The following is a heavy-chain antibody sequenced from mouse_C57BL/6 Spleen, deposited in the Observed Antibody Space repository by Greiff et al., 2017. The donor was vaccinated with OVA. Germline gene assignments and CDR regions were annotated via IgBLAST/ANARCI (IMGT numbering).Heavy chain of an antibody. D-gene: IGHD1-1*01. V-gene: IGHV5-12*01. J-gene: IGHJ1*03. CDR1: GFTFSDYY. CDR2: ISNGGGST. Sequence: EVKLVESGGGLVQPGGSLKLSCAASGFTFSDYYMYWVRQTPEKRLEWVAYISNGGGSTYYPDTVKGRFTISRDNAKTTLYLQMSRLKSEDTAMYYCARHYYGSSYGYFDVWGTGTTVTVSS. CDR3: ARHYYGSSYGYFDV.